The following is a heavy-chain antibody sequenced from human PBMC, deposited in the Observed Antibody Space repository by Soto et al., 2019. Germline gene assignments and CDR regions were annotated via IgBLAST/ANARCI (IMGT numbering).Heavy chain of an antibody. V-gene: IGHV3-43*01. D-gene: IGHD4-17*01. J-gene: IGHJ4*02. Sequence: PGGSLRLSCAASGFTFDDYTFHWVRQAPGKGLEWVSLISWDGDTTFYTDSVKGRFTISRDNSKNSLYLQMNSLRTEDTALYYCAKDMYANHDYGSIDYWGQGTLVTVSS. CDR2: ISWDGDTT. CDR1: GFTFDDYT. CDR3: AKDMYANHDYGSIDY.